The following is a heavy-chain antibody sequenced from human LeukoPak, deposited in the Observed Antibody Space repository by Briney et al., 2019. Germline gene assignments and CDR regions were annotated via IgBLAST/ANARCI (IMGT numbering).Heavy chain of an antibody. CDR1: GYTFTSCA. J-gene: IGHJ4*02. D-gene: IGHD3-10*01. CDR2: INAGNGNT. CDR3: ARSNSVGERITMVRGGYYFDY. Sequence: ASLKLSCKASGYTFTSCAMHWVRQAPGQRLEWMGWINAGNGNTKYSQNFQGRVTITRDTSASTAYMELSSLRSEDTAVYYCARSNSVGERITMVRGGYYFDYWGQGTLVTVSS. V-gene: IGHV1-3*01.